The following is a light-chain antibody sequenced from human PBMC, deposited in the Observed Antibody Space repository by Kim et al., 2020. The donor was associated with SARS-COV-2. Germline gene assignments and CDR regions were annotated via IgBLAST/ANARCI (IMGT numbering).Light chain of an antibody. V-gene: IGLV3-1*01. CDR3: QAWDSSTVV. CDR2: QDT. Sequence: SVVPGQTSSITCSGDKLGEKYACWYQQKARQSPVMLIFQDTRWPLGIPERFSGYNSGNTATLTISEKQAVDEADYYCQAWDSSTVVLGGGTQLTVL. J-gene: IGLJ2*01. CDR1: KLGEKY.